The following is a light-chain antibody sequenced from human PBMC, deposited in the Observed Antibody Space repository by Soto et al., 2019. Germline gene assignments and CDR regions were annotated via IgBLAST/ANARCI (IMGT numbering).Light chain of an antibody. J-gene: IGKJ5*01. Sequence: EIVLTHSPGTLSLSPGERATLSCSASQSVSSSYLAWYQQKPGQAPRLLIYDASSRATGIPDRFSGSGSGTDFTLTISSLQSEDFAVYYCQQYNNWPITFGQGTRLEI. V-gene: IGKV3D-20*02. CDR3: QQYNNWPIT. CDR2: DAS. CDR1: QSVSSSY.